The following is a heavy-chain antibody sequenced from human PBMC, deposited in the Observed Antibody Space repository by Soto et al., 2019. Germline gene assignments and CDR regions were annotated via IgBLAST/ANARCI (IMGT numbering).Heavy chain of an antibody. V-gene: IGHV3-13*01. J-gene: IGHJ4*02. Sequence: CGFLNLYSSASGFTFRYCDRNMVRQATGKGLEWVSAIGTAGDTYYPGSVKGRFTISRENAKNSLYLQMNSLRAGDTAVDYCARGRHYYDSSGYYFDYWGQGT. D-gene: IGHD3-22*01. CDR1: GFTFRYCD. CDR2: IGTAGDT. CDR3: ARGRHYYDSSGYYFDY.